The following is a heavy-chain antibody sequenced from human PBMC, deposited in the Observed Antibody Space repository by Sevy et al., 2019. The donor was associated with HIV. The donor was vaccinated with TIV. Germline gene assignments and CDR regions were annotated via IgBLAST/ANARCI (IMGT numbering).Heavy chain of an antibody. V-gene: IGHV3-30-3*01. Sequence: GGSLRLSCAASEVTFSNYAMHWVRQAPGKGLEWVAVISYDGNNKDYADSVKGRFTISRDNSKNTLFLQMNSLRSEDTAMYYCARGAYTCGPQRIDHWGQGTLVTVSS. CDR2: ISYDGNNK. D-gene: IGHD1-1*01. J-gene: IGHJ4*02. CDR1: EVTFSNYA. CDR3: ARGAYTCGPQRIDH.